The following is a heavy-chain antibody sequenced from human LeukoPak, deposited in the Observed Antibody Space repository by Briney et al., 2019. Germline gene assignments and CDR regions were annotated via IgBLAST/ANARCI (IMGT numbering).Heavy chain of an antibody. Sequence: ASVKASCKASGYTFTGYYMHWVRQAPGQGLEWMGWINPNSGGTNYAQKFQGRVTMTTDTSTSTAYMELRSLRSDDTAVYYCARDSNEGPYDFNYWGQGTLVTVSS. V-gene: IGHV1-2*02. D-gene: IGHD3-3*01. CDR3: ARDSNEGPYDFNY. J-gene: IGHJ4*02. CDR1: GYTFTGYY. CDR2: INPNSGGT.